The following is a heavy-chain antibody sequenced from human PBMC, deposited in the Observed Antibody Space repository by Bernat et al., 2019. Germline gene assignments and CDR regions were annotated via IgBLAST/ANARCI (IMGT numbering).Heavy chain of an antibody. J-gene: IGHJ4*02. D-gene: IGHD3-10*01. Sequence: VQLVESGGGVVRPGGSLRLSCAASGFTFSSYGMHWVRQAPGKGLEWVAVISYDGSNKYYADSVKGRFTISRDNSKNTLYLQMNSLRAEDTAVYYCAKRTTAVRGVTSFDYWGQGTLVTVSS. CDR3: AKRTTAVRGVTSFDY. V-gene: IGHV3-30*18. CDR1: GFTFSSYG. CDR2: ISYDGSNK.